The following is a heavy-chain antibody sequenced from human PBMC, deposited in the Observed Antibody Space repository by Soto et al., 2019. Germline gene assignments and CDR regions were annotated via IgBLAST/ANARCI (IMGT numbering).Heavy chain of an antibody. J-gene: IGHJ6*02. CDR2: IYYSGST. CDR3: ARGGYYFYYGMDV. V-gene: IGHV4-31*03. Sequence: SETLSLTCTVSGGSISSGGYYWSWIRQHPGKGLEWIGYIYYSGSTYYNPSLKSRVSISVDTSKNQFSLKLSSVTAADTAFYYCARGGYYFYYGMDVWGQGTTVTVSS. CDR1: GGSISSGGYY.